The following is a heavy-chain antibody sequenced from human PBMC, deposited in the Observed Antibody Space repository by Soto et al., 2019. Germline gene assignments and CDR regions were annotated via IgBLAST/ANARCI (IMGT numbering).Heavy chain of an antibody. V-gene: IGHV3-30*03. CDR3: ATEYYYDSSGYYRIHYGMDV. CDR1: GFTFSSYG. J-gene: IGHJ6*02. CDR2: ISYDGSNK. D-gene: IGHD3-22*01. Sequence: GGSLRLSCAASGFTFSSYGMHWVRQAPGKGLEWVAVISYDGSNKYYADSVKGRFTISRDNSKNTLYLQMNSLRAEDTAVYYCATEYYYDSSGYYRIHYGMDVWGQGTTVTVSS.